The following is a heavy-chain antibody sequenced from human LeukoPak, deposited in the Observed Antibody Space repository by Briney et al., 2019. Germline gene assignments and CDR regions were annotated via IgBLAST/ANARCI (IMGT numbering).Heavy chain of an antibody. Sequence: PSETLSLTCAVSGGSISSGYWWTWVRQPPGKGLEWIGETHHSGTTNYNPSLKSRVTISVDTSKNQFSLKLSSVTAADTAVYYCARSYSSSWYAGEDYYYYYMDVWGKGTTVTISS. CDR2: THHSGTT. V-gene: IGHV4-4*02. CDR3: ARSYSSSWYAGEDYYYYYMDV. J-gene: IGHJ6*03. CDR1: GGSISSGYW. D-gene: IGHD6-13*01.